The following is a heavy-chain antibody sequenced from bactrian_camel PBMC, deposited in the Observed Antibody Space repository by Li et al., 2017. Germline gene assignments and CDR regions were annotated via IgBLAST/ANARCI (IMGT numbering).Heavy chain of an antibody. Sequence: HVQLVESGGGLVQPGGSLRLSCTASGFTFSSYWMYWVRQAPGKEREGVATMASGGTTNYADSVKGRFTISRDNAKNIVVLQMNNLKPEDTAMYYCAADLVTDVPSLVESQYYYWGQGTQVTVS. D-gene: IGHD1*01. CDR3: AADLVTDVPSLVESQYYY. CDR1: GFTFSSYW. J-gene: IGHJ4*01. V-gene: IGHV3S1*01. CDR2: MASGGTT.